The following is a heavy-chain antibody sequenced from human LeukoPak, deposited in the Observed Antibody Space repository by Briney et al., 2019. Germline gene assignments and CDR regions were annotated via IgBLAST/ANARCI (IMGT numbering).Heavy chain of an antibody. D-gene: IGHD5-12*01. CDR3: ARTPARQIVATIGSFDY. J-gene: IGHJ4*02. Sequence: SETLSLTCTVSGGSISSSSYYWGWIRQPPGKGLEWIGSIYYSGSTNYNPSLKSRVTISVDTSKNQFSLKLSSVTAADTAVYYCARTPARQIVATIGSFDYWGQGTLVTVSS. V-gene: IGHV4-39*07. CDR1: GGSISSSSYY. CDR2: IYYSGST.